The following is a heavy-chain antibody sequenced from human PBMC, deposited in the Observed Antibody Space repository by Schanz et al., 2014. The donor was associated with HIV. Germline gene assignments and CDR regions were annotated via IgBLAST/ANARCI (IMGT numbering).Heavy chain of an antibody. CDR2: ISGVGGSK. CDR1: GFDFSNYA. V-gene: IGHV3-23*04. J-gene: IGHJ6*02. CDR3: ARGARYGMDV. Sequence: EVQLVESGGGLVQRGGSLRLSCAASGFDFSNYAMTWVRQAPGKGLEWVSSISGVGGSKYYADSVKGRFTISRDNSKNRLYLQVNSLRVDDTAVYYCARGARYGMDVWGQGTTVTVSS.